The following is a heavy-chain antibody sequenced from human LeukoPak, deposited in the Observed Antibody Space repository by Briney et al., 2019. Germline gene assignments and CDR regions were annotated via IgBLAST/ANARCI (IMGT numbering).Heavy chain of an antibody. CDR3: ARGVAVAGVRFDY. J-gene: IGHJ4*02. CDR2: IIPIFGTA. CDR1: GGTFSSYA. D-gene: IGHD6-19*01. Sequence: ASVKVSCKASGGTFSSYAISWVRQSPGQGLEWMGGIIPIFGTANYAQKFQGRVTITADESTSTAYMELSSLRSEDTAVYYCARGVAVAGVRFDYWGQGTLVTVSS. V-gene: IGHV1-69*13.